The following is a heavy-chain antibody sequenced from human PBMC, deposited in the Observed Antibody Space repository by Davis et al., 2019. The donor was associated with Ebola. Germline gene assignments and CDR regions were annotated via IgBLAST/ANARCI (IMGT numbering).Heavy chain of an antibody. CDR2: INHSGST. V-gene: IGHV4-34*01. J-gene: IGHJ6*02. Sequence: SETLSLTCAVYGGSFSGYYWSWIRQPPGKGLEWIGEINHSGSTNYNPSLKSRVTISVDTSKNQFSLKLSSVTAADTAVYYCGRGGGGGVYYYYGMDVWGQGTTVTVSS. CDR3: GRGGGGGVYYYYGMDV. D-gene: IGHD1-26*01. CDR1: GGSFSGYY.